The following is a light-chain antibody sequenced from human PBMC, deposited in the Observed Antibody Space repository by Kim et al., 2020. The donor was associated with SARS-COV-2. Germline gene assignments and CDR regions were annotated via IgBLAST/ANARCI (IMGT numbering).Light chain of an antibody. V-gene: IGLV3-1*01. CDR2: QDS. CDR3: QAWDSSTVV. Sequence: VAPGKTASITCSGDKLGDKYACWYQQKPGQSLVLVIKQDSKRPSGIPERFAGSNSGNTATLTISGTQAMDEADYYCQAWDSSTVVFGGGTQLTVL. CDR1: KLGDKY. J-gene: IGLJ2*01.